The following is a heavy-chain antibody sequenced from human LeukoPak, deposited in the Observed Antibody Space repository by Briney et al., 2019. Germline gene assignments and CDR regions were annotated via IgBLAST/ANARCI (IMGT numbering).Heavy chain of an antibody. CDR2: IIPIFGTA. CDR1: GYTFTSYG. V-gene: IGHV1-69*13. CDR3: ASPYRDPPSP. Sequence: SVKVSCKASGYTFTSYGISWVRQAPGQGLEWMGGIIPIFGTANYAQKFQGRVTITADESTSTAYMELSSLRSEDTAVYYCASPYRDPPSPWGQGTLVTVSS. D-gene: IGHD3-16*02. J-gene: IGHJ5*02.